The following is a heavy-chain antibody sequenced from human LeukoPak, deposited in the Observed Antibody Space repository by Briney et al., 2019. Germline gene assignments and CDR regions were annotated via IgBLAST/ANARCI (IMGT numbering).Heavy chain of an antibody. CDR2: IYNSANT. CDR3: ARHSRSAYTGYENAFDI. J-gene: IGHJ3*02. Sequence: PSETLSLTCTVSGDSISSSSYCWDWIRQPPGKGRECIGNIYNSANTHYNPALKTRITMSVDTSKNQFSLKLNSVTAADTGIYYCARHSRSAYTGYENAFDIWRQGTMVTVSS. V-gene: IGHV4-39*01. CDR1: GDSISSSSYC. D-gene: IGHD5-12*01.